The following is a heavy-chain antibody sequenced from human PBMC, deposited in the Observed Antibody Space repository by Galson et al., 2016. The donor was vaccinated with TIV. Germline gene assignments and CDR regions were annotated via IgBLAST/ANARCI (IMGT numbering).Heavy chain of an antibody. CDR1: RIDFSSYG. CDR3: ARVQESLAAVEAFDV. Sequence: SLRLSCAASRIDFSSYGMHWVRQAPGKGLEWVSTIYSGGTPEYADSVKGRFIISRDTLKNTVSLQMNTLRTEDTAVYFCARVQESLAAVEAFDVWGQGTSVIVSS. D-gene: IGHD2-15*01. V-gene: IGHV3-NL1*01. J-gene: IGHJ3*01. CDR2: IYSGGTP.